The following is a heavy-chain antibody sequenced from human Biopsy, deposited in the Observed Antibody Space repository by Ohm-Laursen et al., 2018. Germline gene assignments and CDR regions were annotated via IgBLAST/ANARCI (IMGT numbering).Heavy chain of an antibody. CDR3: ARRPYTRDNWFDP. V-gene: IGHV4-4*08. J-gene: IGHJ5*02. CDR1: GGSLSLSY. CDR2: IYSSGGT. D-gene: IGHD2-2*01. Sequence: GTLSLTCYVSGGSLSLSYWSWIRQPPGKGLEWIGYIYSSGGTDYNPSLKSRVTISLDTSKNQFSLTLTSVTVADTAIYYCARRPYTRDNWFDPWGQGTLATVSS.